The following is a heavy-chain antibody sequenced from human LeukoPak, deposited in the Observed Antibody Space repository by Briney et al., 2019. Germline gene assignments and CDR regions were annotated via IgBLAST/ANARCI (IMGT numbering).Heavy chain of an antibody. Sequence: LGASVKVSCKASGGTFSSYAISWVRQAPGQGLEWMGGIIPIFGTANYAQKFQGRVTMTEDTSTDTDYMELSSLRSEDTAVYYCATVSISIAAAGTKGFDYWGQGTLVTVSS. CDR1: GGTFSSYA. D-gene: IGHD6-13*01. CDR3: ATVSISIAAAGTKGFDY. J-gene: IGHJ4*02. V-gene: IGHV1-69*06. CDR2: IIPIFGTA.